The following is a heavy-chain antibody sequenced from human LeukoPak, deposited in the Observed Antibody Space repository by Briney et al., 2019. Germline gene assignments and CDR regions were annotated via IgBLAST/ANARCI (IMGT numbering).Heavy chain of an antibody. CDR2: IYYSGST. CDR1: GGSISSSSYY. Sequence: SETLSLTCTVSGGSISSSSYYWGWIRQPPGKGLEWIGSIYYSGSTYYNPSLKSRITISVDMSKNQFSLKLSSVTAADTAVYYCASLDDYGNWFDPWGQGTLVTVSS. D-gene: IGHD4-17*01. J-gene: IGHJ5*02. V-gene: IGHV4-39*01. CDR3: ASLDDYGNWFDP.